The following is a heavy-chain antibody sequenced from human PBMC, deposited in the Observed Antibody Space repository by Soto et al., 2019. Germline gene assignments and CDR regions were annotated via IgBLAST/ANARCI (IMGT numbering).Heavy chain of an antibody. CDR1: GGTFSSHS. D-gene: IGHD5-12*01. Sequence: SVKVSCKSSGGTFSSHSINWVRQAPGQGLEWMGGIIPIFGPANFAKKFQGRVTITADESTTTAYMELSTLTSEDTAVYYCATGSFTSTGGRIGYHFNAMDVWGQGTTFPAS. CDR2: IIPIFGPA. V-gene: IGHV1-69*13. CDR3: ATGSFTSTGGRIGYHFNAMDV. J-gene: IGHJ6*02.